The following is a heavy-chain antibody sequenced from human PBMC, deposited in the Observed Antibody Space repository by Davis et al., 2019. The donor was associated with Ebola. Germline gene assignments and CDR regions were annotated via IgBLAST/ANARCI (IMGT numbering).Heavy chain of an antibody. Sequence: SETLSLTCTVSGGSISSGGYYWSWIRQHPGKGLEWTGYIYYSGSTYYNPSLKSRVTISVDTSKNQFSLKPSSVTAADTAVYYCARGRGIAAPRFDYWGQGTLVTVSS. CDR1: GGSISSGGYY. D-gene: IGHD6-13*01. V-gene: IGHV4-31*03. CDR2: IYYSGST. J-gene: IGHJ4*02. CDR3: ARGRGIAAPRFDY.